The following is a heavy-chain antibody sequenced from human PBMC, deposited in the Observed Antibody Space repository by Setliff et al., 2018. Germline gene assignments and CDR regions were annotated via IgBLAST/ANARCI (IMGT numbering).Heavy chain of an antibody. CDR3: ARAPRYFDPTGSYFDY. Sequence: PSETLSLTCTVSGAFVSGNSYYWGWIRQPPGKGLEWIGSMYYGGGGSTYYNASLKSRVTISVDTSKNQFSLKLNSVTAADTAVYYCARAPRYFDPTGSYFDYWGQGTLVTVSS. CDR2: MYYGGGGST. V-gene: IGHV4-39*07. CDR1: GAFVSGNSYY. D-gene: IGHD3-9*01. J-gene: IGHJ4*02.